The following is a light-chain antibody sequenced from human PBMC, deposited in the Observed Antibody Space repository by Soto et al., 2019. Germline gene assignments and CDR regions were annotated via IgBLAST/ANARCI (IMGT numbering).Light chain of an antibody. Sequence: EIVSTPSPATLSVSPGARATLSCRASQTVGSSVAWYQQKPGQAPRLLIFGASSRATGIPARFSGSGSGTEFNLTISSLQSEDLAVYYGQQRSNWPPITVGQGTRLEIK. CDR3: QQRSNWPPIT. CDR1: QTVGSS. V-gene: IGKV3D-15*01. CDR2: GAS. J-gene: IGKJ5*01.